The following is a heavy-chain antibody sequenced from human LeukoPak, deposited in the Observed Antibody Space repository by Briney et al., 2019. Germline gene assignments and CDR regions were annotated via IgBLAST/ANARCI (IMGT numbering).Heavy chain of an antibody. CDR3: ARQTRGYSYGYVGYYFDY. J-gene: IGHJ4*02. CDR2: IYHSGST. D-gene: IGHD5-18*01. Sequence: KTSETLSLTCTVSGYSISSGYYWGWIRQPPGKGLEWIGSIYHSGSTYYNPSLKSRVTISVDTSKNQFSLKLSSVTAADTAVYYCARQTRGYSYGYVGYYFDYWGQGTLVTVSS. V-gene: IGHV4-38-2*02. CDR1: GYSISSGYY.